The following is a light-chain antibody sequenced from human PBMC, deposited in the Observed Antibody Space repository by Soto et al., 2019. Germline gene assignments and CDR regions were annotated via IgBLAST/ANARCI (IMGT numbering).Light chain of an antibody. CDR2: DVS. V-gene: IGLV2-14*01. CDR1: SSDVGAYNY. Sequence: QSVLAQPASVSGSPGQSITISCTGTSSDVGAYNYVSWYQQHPGKAPKLMIYDVSNRPSGVSNRFSGSKSGNTASLTISGLQAEDEADYYCNSYTSRTTSYVFGTGTKVTVL. CDR3: NSYTSRTTSYV. J-gene: IGLJ1*01.